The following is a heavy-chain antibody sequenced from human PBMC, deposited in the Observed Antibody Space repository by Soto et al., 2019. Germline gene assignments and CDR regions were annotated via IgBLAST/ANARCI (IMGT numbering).Heavy chain of an antibody. CDR2: ISAYNGNT. J-gene: IGHJ5*02. Sequence: ASVKVSCKASGYTFTSYGISWVRQAPGQGLEWMGWISAYNGNTNYAQKLQGRVTMTTDTSTSTAYMELRSLRSDDTAVYYCARDLGAGQHLGWGWFDPWGQGTLVTVSS. CDR1: GYTFTSYG. CDR3: ARDLGAGQHLGWGWFDP. D-gene: IGHD3-10*01. V-gene: IGHV1-18*01.